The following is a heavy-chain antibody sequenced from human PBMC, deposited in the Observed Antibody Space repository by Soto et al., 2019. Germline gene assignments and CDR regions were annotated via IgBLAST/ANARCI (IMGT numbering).Heavy chain of an antibody. CDR1: GYTFTGYY. CDR2: INPQTGGT. V-gene: IGHV1-2*02. D-gene: IGHD2-2*01. J-gene: IGHJ6*02. CDR3: ARERYQVISDGMDV. Sequence: ASVKVSCKASGYTFTGYYIHWLREAPGQGLEWMGWINPQTGGTSYAQKFQGRVTLPRDTSINTAYLELSRLRFDDAAVYFCARERYQVISDGMDVWGQGTTVTVSS.